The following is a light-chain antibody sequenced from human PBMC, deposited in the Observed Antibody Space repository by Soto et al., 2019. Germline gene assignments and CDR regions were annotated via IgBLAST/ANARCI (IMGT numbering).Light chain of an antibody. V-gene: IGKV1-5*01. CDR1: QGIGNF. J-gene: IGKJ1*01. Sequence: DIEMTQSPSSLSASLGDTVTITCRASQGIGNFLAWYQQKPGDVPKLLIFDASTLESGVPSRFSGSGSGTTFTLTISSLQSDDFATYYCLQYNGYYRTFGQGTKVDIK. CDR2: DAS. CDR3: LQYNGYYRT.